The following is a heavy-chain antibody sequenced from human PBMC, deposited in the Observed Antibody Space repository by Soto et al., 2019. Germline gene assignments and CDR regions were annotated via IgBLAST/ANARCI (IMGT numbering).Heavy chain of an antibody. Sequence: EVQLVESGGGLVKPGGSLRLSCAASGFTFSSYSMNWVRQAPGKGLEWVSAISGSGGSTYYADSVKGRFTVSRDNSKNTLYLQMNSLRAEDTAVYYCAKEGGITIFGVADYGLDVWGQGTTVTVSS. D-gene: IGHD3-3*01. J-gene: IGHJ6*02. V-gene: IGHV3-23*04. CDR2: ISGSGGST. CDR3: AKEGGITIFGVADYGLDV. CDR1: GFTFSSYS.